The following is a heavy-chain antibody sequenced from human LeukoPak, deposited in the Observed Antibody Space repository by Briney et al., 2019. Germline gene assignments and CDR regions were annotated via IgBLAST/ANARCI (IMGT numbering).Heavy chain of an antibody. Sequence: SETLSLTCTVSGGSISSGSYYWSWIRQPAGKGLEWIGRIYTSGSTNYNPSHKSRVTISVDTSKNQFSLKLSSVTAADTAVYYCARESEQWPYYYYGMDVWGQGTTVTVSS. J-gene: IGHJ6*02. CDR3: ARESEQWPYYYYGMDV. D-gene: IGHD6-19*01. CDR2: IYTSGST. V-gene: IGHV4-61*02. CDR1: GGSISSGSYY.